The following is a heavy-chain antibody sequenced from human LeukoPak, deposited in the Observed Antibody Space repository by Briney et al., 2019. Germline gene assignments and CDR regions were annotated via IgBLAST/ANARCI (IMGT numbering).Heavy chain of an antibody. J-gene: IGHJ4*02. Sequence: SGTLSLTCTVSGGSFSNWSWIRQPPGKGLEWIGYIYHNGKTNYNPSLKSRLTISLDTSKTQFSLNLNSMTAADTAIYYCARAPEGIGFFDYWGQGILVTVSS. D-gene: IGHD1-14*01. V-gene: IGHV4-59*01. CDR1: GGSFSN. CDR2: IYHNGKT. CDR3: ARAPEGIGFFDY.